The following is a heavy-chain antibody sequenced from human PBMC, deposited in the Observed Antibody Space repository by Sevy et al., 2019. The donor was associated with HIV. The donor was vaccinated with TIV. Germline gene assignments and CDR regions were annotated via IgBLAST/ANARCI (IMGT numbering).Heavy chain of an antibody. CDR2: IIPIFGTA. D-gene: IGHD3-22*01. CDR3: ARGHYDSSGYYHNWFDP. Sequence: ASVKVSCKASGGTFSSYAISWVRQAPGQGLEWMGGIIPIFGTANYAQKFQGRVTITADESTSTAYMELSSLRSEDTAVYYCARGHYDSSGYYHNWFDPWGQGTLVIVSS. J-gene: IGHJ5*02. CDR1: GGTFSSYA. V-gene: IGHV1-69*13.